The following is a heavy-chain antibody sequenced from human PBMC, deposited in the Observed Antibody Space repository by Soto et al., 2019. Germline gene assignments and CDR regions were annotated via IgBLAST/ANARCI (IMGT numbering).Heavy chain of an antibody. V-gene: IGHV4-4*02. J-gene: IGHJ3*02. CDR3: TRLPPENRGLDAFDI. CDR2: IWHSGST. Sequence: PSETLSLTCAVSGDSISNNKGWGWVRQPPGKGLEWIGDIWHSGSTNYNPSLKSRVTISVDKSKNQFSLEVNSVTAADTAVYYCTRLPPENRGLDAFDIWGQGTMVTVSS. D-gene: IGHD3-10*01. CDR1: GDSISNNKG.